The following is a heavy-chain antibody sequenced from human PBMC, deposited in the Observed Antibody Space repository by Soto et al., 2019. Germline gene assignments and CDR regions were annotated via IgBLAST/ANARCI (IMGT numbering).Heavy chain of an antibody. CDR2: IDWDDDK. Sequence: SGPTLVNPTQTLTLTCTFSGFSLGTSGMCVSWIRQPPGKSLEWLALIDWDDDKYYSTSLKTRLTISKDTSKNQVVLTMTNMDPVDTAKYYCARIRRYSGYDHYYYYYGMDVWGQGTTIT. J-gene: IGHJ6*02. CDR1: GFSLGTSGMC. D-gene: IGHD5-12*01. V-gene: IGHV2-70*01. CDR3: ARIRRYSGYDHYYYYYGMDV.